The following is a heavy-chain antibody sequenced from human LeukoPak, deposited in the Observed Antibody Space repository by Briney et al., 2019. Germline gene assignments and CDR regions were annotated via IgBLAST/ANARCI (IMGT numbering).Heavy chain of an antibody. V-gene: IGHV3-23*01. CDR2: ISESGGST. CDR1: GFTFSSFA. J-gene: IGHJ4*02. D-gene: IGHD2-8*01. Sequence: PGGSLSPSCAASGFTFSSFAMSWVRQAPGKGLEWVSAISESGGSTYDADSVKGRFTISRDNSKNTLYLQMNSLRAEDTAVYYCAKYTSIGRYCTNGVCSPFAYWGEGTLVTVSS. CDR3: AKYTSIGRYCTNGVCSPFAY.